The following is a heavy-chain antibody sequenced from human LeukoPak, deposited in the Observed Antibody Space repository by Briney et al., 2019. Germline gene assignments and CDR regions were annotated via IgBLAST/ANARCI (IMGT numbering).Heavy chain of an antibody. Sequence: GGSLRLSCADSGFTFSDAWMSWVRQAPGRGLEWVGRIKSKTDGAATDYAAPVKGRFTISRDDSKNTLFLQMTSLRTEDTAVHYCTTATMIRGVSDYRGQGTLVTVSS. CDR1: GFTFSDAW. CDR2: IKSKTDGAAT. J-gene: IGHJ4*02. D-gene: IGHD3-10*01. V-gene: IGHV3-15*01. CDR3: TTATMIRGVSDY.